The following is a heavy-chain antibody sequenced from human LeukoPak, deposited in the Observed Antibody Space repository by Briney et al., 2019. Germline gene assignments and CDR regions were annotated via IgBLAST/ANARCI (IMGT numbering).Heavy chain of an antibody. V-gene: IGHV4-39*07. J-gene: IGHJ5*02. D-gene: IGHD3-3*01. CDR2: IYYSGST. CDR1: GGSISSSSYY. CDR3: ARDPRASGWLLFGEQNWFDP. Sequence: SETLSLTCTVSGGSISSSSYYWGWIRQPPGKGLEWIGSIYYSGSTYYNPSLKSRVTISVDTSKNQFSLKLSSVTAADTAAYYCARDPRASGWLLFGEQNWFDPWGQGTLVTVSS.